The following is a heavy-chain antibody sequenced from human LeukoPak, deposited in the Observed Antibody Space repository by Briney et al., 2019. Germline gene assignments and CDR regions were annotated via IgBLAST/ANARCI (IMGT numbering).Heavy chain of an antibody. V-gene: IGHV4-59*11. CDR3: ARVRSSGWGKGFDY. CDR1: GGRINNHY. D-gene: IGHD6-19*01. Sequence: SETLSLTCTVSGGRINNHYWTWIRQPPGKGLEWLGYIYYSGTTNYNPSLRSRVTISVDTSKNQFSLKLSSVTAADTAMYYCARVRSSGWGKGFDYWGQGTLVTVSS. J-gene: IGHJ4*02. CDR2: IYYSGTT.